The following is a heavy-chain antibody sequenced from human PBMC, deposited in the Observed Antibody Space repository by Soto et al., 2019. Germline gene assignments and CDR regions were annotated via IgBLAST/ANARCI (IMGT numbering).Heavy chain of an antibody. V-gene: IGHV4-59*01. J-gene: IGHJ4*02. Sequence: QVQLPESGPGQVKPSETLSLKCPISGGSTSVYYWSWIRQPPGQALEWIGYIYDTGSPYYNPSPRSRVIISAATSKNQISLELTCATAADTAVYYCARGVGSSTPRYWGRGPLVTVSS. CDR1: GGSTSVYY. D-gene: IGHD1-26*01. CDR3: ARGVGSSTPRY. CDR2: IYDTGSP.